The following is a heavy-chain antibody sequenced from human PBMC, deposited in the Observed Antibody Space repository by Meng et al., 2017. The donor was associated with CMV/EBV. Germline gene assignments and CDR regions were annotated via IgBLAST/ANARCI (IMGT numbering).Heavy chain of an antibody. CDR2: TRNKANSYTT. D-gene: IGHD1-26*01. V-gene: IGHV3-72*01. J-gene: IGHJ6*02. CDR1: GFTFSDHY. CDR3: AREMGSEYYYYGMDV. Sequence: GESLKISCAASGFTFSDHYMDWVRQAPGKGLEWVGRTRNKANSYTTEYAASVKGRFTISRDDSKNSLYLQMSSLKTEDTAVYYCAREMGSEYYYYGMDVWGQGTTVTVSS.